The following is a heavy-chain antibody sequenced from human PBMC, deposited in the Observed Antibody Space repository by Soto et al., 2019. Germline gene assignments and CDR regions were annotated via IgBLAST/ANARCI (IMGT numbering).Heavy chain of an antibody. CDR2: ISSDGKSE. CDR1: GFTFSTYG. D-gene: IGHD3-22*01. Sequence: QVQLVESGGGVVQPGRSLRLSCAASGFTFSTYGMHWVRQPPGKGLEWVAVISSDGKSEHYADPVKGRFSISRDNSKNTVSLQMNSLRVEDTAVYYCEKTITTYSGDRRGRGALVDYWGQGTMVTVSS. CDR3: EKTITTYSGDRRGRGALVDY. V-gene: IGHV3-30*18. J-gene: IGHJ4*02.